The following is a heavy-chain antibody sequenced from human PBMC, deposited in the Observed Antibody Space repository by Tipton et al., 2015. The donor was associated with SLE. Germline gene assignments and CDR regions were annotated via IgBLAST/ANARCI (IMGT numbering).Heavy chain of an antibody. V-gene: IGHV3-64*02. J-gene: IGHJ6*02. CDR2: ISHNGDST. D-gene: IGHD1-26*01. Sequence: SLRLSCVGSGFSFSTYTMHWVRQAPGKGLEYVSGISHNGDSTSYADSLKGRFTVSRDNSKNTLYLQMGRVRAEDTAVYYCARGDRGSYYTWAYYYGMDVWGQGTTVTVSS. CDR1: GFSFSTYT. CDR3: ARGDRGSYYTWAYYYGMDV.